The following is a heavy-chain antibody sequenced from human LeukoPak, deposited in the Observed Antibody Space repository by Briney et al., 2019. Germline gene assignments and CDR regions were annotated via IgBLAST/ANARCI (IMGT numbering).Heavy chain of an antibody. CDR2: IYYSEGT. D-gene: IGHD2-8*01. CDR3: AKNGRAFDI. J-gene: IGHJ3*02. Sequence: PSQTLSLTCTVSGGSISSGDYYWSWIRQPPGKGLEWIGYIYYSEGTNYNPSLRSRVTISLDTSKNQFSLKLSSVTAADTAVYYRAKNGRAFDIWGQGTMVTVSS. CDR1: GGSISSGDYY. V-gene: IGHV4-30-4*08.